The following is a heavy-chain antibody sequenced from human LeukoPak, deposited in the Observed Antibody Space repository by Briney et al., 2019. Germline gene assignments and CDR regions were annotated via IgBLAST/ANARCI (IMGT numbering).Heavy chain of an antibody. Sequence: GGSLRLSCSASGFTFSDYYMSWIRQAPGKGLEWVSYMSSSGSVIYYADSVKGRFAISRGNAKNSLYLQMNNLRVEDTAMYYCARSRSGQYWGQGTLVTVSS. CDR2: MSSSGSVI. J-gene: IGHJ4*02. CDR1: GFTFSDYY. V-gene: IGHV3-11*01. D-gene: IGHD3-3*01. CDR3: ARSRSGQY.